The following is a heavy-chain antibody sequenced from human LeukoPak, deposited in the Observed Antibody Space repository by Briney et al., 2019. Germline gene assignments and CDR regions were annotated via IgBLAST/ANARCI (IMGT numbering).Heavy chain of an antibody. D-gene: IGHD3-22*01. J-gene: IGHJ4*02. Sequence: PSETLSLTCTVSGGSISSYYWSWIRQPPGKGLEWIGYIYYSGSTNYNPSLKSRVTISVDTSKNQFSLKLSSVTAADTAVYYCARYYYDSSGYYIFDCWGQGTLVTVSS. CDR1: GGSISSYY. CDR2: IYYSGST. V-gene: IGHV4-59*01. CDR3: ARYYYDSSGYYIFDC.